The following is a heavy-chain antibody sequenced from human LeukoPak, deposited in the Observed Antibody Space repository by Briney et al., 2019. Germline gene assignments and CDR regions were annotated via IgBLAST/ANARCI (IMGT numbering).Heavy chain of an antibody. Sequence: PGGSLRLSCAASGFTFSSYSMNWVRQAPGKGLECLSFISTSGSTMYYADSVKGRFTISRDNVKNSLSLQMNSLRAEDSAVYYCARGGFPIDYWGQGTLVTVSS. V-gene: IGHV3-48*04. CDR2: ISTSGSTM. CDR3: ARGGFPIDY. J-gene: IGHJ4*02. CDR1: GFTFSSYS. D-gene: IGHD2/OR15-2a*01.